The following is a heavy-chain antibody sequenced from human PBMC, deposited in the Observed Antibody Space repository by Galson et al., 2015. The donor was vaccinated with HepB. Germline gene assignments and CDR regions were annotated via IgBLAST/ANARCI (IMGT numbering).Heavy chain of an antibody. Sequence: SLRLSYAVSGITFSSYWMTWVRQAPGKGLEWVANIKQDGSETYYVDSVKGRFTISRDNAKNSLYLQMNSLRAEDTAVYYCARGPLRKYVDKYHYYGLDVWGQGTTVTVSS. CDR2: IKQDGSET. J-gene: IGHJ6*02. CDR1: GITFSSYW. CDR3: ARGPLRKYVDKYHYYGLDV. V-gene: IGHV3-7*01. D-gene: IGHD5-12*01.